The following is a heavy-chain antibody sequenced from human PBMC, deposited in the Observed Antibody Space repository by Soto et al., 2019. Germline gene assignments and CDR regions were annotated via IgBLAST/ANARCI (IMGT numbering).Heavy chain of an antibody. CDR3: ARDPPNYCSDSSGYYFDY. CDR2: ISYDGSNK. D-gene: IGHD3-22*01. CDR1: GFTFSTYA. J-gene: IGHJ4*02. V-gene: IGHV3-30-3*01. Sequence: QVQLVESGGGVVQPGRSLRLSCAASGFTFSTYAMHWVRQAPGKGLEWVAVISYDGSNKYYADSVKGRFTISRDISKNTLYLQMNSLRAEDTAVYYCARDPPNYCSDSSGYYFDYWGQGTLVTVSS.